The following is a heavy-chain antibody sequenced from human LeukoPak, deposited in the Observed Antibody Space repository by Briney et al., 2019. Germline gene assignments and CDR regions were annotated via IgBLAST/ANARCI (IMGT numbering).Heavy chain of an antibody. V-gene: IGHV4-59*01. J-gene: IGHJ3*02. CDR2: IYYSGST. Sequence: SETLSLTCTVSGGSISSYYWSWIRQPPGKGLEWIGYIYYSGSTNYNPSLKSRVTISVDTSKNQFSLKLSSVTAADTAVYYCAQMVRGRLRPFADAFDIWGQGTMVTVSS. D-gene: IGHD3-10*01. CDR1: GGSISSYY. CDR3: AQMVRGRLRPFADAFDI.